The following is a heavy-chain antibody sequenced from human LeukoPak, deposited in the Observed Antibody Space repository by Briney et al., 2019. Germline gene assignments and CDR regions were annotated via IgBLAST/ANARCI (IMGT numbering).Heavy chain of an antibody. CDR1: GYTFTGQW. J-gene: IGHJ5*02. CDR2: INSNNGDT. CDR3: VREIAANGSRWCDP. V-gene: IGHV1-2*02. D-gene: IGHD3-10*01. Sequence: ASVKVSCKPSGYTFTGQWIHWVRQAPGQGLEWLGWINSNNGDTDYAHKFQGRDSMTRVTSIITAYIDLTRLTSDDTAVYYCVREIAANGSRWCDPWGQGTPVTVSS.